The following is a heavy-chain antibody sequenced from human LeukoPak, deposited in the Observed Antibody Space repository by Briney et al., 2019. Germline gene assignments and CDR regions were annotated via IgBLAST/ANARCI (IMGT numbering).Heavy chain of an antibody. Sequence: PGGSLRLSCAASGFIVSSNFMSWVRQAPGKGLEWVGRIKTKIDGETTDYAAPVKGRFTISRDDSKSTLYLQMNRLQTEDSAVYYCTTERNWELLRPYGMNIWGQGTTVTVSS. CDR1: GFIVSSNF. CDR3: TTERNWELLRPYGMNI. D-gene: IGHD1-26*01. CDR2: IKTKIDGETT. V-gene: IGHV3-15*01. J-gene: IGHJ6*02.